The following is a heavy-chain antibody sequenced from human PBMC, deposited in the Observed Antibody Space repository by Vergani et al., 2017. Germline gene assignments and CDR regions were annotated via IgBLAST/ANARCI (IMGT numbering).Heavy chain of an antibody. J-gene: IGHJ3*02. D-gene: IGHD1-14*01. CDR3: CSPGHSDAFDI. CDR2: IRYDGNNK. V-gene: IGHV3-30*02. Sequence: QVQLVESGGGVVQPGGSLRLSCAASRFTFSNYDIHWVRQAPGKGLEWVAFIRYDGNNKYYADSVKGRFTISRDNSKNTLYLQMNSLRAEDTAVYYCCSPGHSDAFDIWGQGTMVTVSS. CDR1: RFTFSNYD.